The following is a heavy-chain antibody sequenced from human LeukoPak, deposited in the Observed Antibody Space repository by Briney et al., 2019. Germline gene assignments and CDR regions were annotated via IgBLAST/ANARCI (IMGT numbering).Heavy chain of an antibody. V-gene: IGHV3-21*01. Sequence: GGSLRLSCAASGFTFSSYAMSWVRQAPGKGLEWVSSISSSGSYIYYADSVKGRFTISRDNAKNSLWLQMNSLRAGDTAVYYCARGKYCTSTSCTTPFDPWGQGTLVTVSS. CDR2: ISSSGSYI. J-gene: IGHJ5*02. D-gene: IGHD2-2*01. CDR3: ARGKYCTSTSCTTPFDP. CDR1: GFTFSSYA.